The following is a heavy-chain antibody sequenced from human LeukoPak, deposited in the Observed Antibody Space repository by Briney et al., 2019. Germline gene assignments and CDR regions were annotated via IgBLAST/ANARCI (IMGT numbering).Heavy chain of an antibody. Sequence: ASVKVSCRASGYTFTSYGISWVRQAPGQGLEWMGWISAYNGNTNYAQKLQGRATMTTDTSTSTAYMELRSLRSDDTAVYYCARSFVPYDSNFWYGFDPWGQGTLVTVSS. J-gene: IGHJ5*02. CDR3: ARSFVPYDSNFWYGFDP. D-gene: IGHD6-13*01. CDR1: GYTFTSYG. V-gene: IGHV1-18*01. CDR2: ISAYNGNT.